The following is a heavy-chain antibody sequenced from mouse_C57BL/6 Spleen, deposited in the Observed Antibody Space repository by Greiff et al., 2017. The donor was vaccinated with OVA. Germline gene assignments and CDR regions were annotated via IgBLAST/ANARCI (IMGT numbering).Heavy chain of an antibody. CDR1: GFTFSDYY. J-gene: IGHJ3*01. Sequence: DVQLVESEGGLVQPGSSMKLSCTASGFTFSDYYMAWVRQVPEKGLEWVANINYDGSSTYYLDSLKSRFIISRDNAKNLLYLQMSSLKSEDTATYYCARDEGTGGPFAYWGQGTLVTVSA. V-gene: IGHV5-16*01. CDR3: ARDEGTGGPFAY. D-gene: IGHD4-1*01. CDR2: INYDGSST.